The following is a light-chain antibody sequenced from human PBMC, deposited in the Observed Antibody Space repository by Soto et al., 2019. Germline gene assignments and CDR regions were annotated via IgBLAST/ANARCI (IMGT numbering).Light chain of an antibody. Sequence: DIPMTQSPSTLSASVGDRVTITCRASQSISSWLAWYQQKPGKAPKLLIYKASSLESGVPSRFSGSGSGTEFTLTISSLQPDDFATYYCQQYNSYRRTCGQGTKVEIK. CDR2: KAS. J-gene: IGKJ1*01. V-gene: IGKV1-5*03. CDR1: QSISSW. CDR3: QQYNSYRRT.